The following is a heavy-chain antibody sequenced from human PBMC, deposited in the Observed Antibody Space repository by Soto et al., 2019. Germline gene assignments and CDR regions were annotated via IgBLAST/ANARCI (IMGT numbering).Heavy chain of an antibody. Sequence: PGESLKISCRGSGYSFTSYWISWVRQMPGKGLEWMGRIDPSDSYTNYSPSFQGHVTISADKSISTAYLKWSSLKASDTALFYFARLQAAAGDNDLTFDYWGQGTLVTVSS. J-gene: IGHJ4*02. CDR1: GYSFTSYW. CDR3: ARLQAAAGDNDLTFDY. CDR2: IDPSDSYT. D-gene: IGHD6-13*01. V-gene: IGHV5-10-1*01.